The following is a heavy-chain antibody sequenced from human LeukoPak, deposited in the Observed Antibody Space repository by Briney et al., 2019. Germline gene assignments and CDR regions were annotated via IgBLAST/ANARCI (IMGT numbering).Heavy chain of an antibody. J-gene: IGHJ6*02. CDR3: ARDRVQQLTYPGFYGMDV. D-gene: IGHD6-13*01. CDR2: ISYDGSNK. CDR1: GFTVSANC. Sequence: GGSLRLSCVASGFTVSANCMSWVRQAPGKGLEWVAVISYDGSNKYYADSVKGRFTISRDNSKNTLYLQMNSLRAEDTAVYYCARDRVQQLTYPGFYGMDVWGQGTTVTVSS. V-gene: IGHV3-30*03.